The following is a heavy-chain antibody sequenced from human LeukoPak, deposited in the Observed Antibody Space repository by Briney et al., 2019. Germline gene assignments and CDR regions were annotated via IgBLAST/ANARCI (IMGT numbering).Heavy chain of an antibody. CDR1: GGSISSYY. D-gene: IGHD3-22*01. J-gene: IGHJ4*02. Sequence: KPSETLSLTCTVSGGSISSYYWSWIRQPPGKGLEWIGYIYYSGSTNYNPSLKSRVTISVDTSKNQFSLKLSSVTAADTAVYYCARGVTYYYDSSKEFDYWGQGTLVTVSS. CDR3: ARGVTYYYDSSKEFDY. V-gene: IGHV4-59*12. CDR2: IYYSGST.